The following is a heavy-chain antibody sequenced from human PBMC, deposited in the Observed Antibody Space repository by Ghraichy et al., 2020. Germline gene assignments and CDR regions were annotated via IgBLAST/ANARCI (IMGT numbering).Heavy chain of an antibody. J-gene: IGHJ6*02. CDR3: AKVEYNYTMDA. CDR1: GFTFTNYA. Sequence: LSLTCAASGFTFTNYAMTWVRQASGKGLEWVSTISGSGSYTYFADSVKGRFTVARDNSKNTLYLQMNSLRADDTAVYYCAKVEYNYTMDAWGQGTTVTVSS. CDR2: ISGSGSYT. V-gene: IGHV3-23*01.